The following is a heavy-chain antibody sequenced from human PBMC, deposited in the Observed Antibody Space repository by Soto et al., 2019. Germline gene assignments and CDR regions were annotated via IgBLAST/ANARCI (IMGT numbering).Heavy chain of an antibody. J-gene: IGHJ4*02. V-gene: IGHV4-59*01. Sequence: SETLSLTCTVSGGSISSYYWSWIRQPPGKGLEWIGYIYYSGSTNYNPSLKSRVTISVDTSKNQFSLKLSSVTAADTAVYYCARLLSPSKYYFDYWGQGTLVTVSS. CDR1: GGSISSYY. D-gene: IGHD2-2*01. CDR3: ARLLSPSKYYFDY. CDR2: IYYSGST.